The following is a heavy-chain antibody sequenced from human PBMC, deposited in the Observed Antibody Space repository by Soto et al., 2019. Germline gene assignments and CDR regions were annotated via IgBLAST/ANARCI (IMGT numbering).Heavy chain of an antibody. J-gene: IGHJ6*02. Sequence: GASVKVSCKASGYTFTGYYMHWVRQAPGQGLEWMGWINPNSGGTNYAQKFQGWVTMTRDTSISTAYMELSRLRSDDTAVYYCTTQFSRITIFGVVPYYYYGMDVWGQGTTVTVSS. V-gene: IGHV1-2*04. CDR1: GYTFTGYY. D-gene: IGHD3-3*01. CDR3: TTQFSRITIFGVVPYYYYGMDV. CDR2: INPNSGGT.